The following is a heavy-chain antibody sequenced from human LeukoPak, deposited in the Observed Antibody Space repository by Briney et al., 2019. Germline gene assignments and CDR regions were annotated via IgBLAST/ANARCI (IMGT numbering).Heavy chain of an antibody. CDR1: GFTFSSYW. J-gene: IGHJ4*02. CDR2: IKQDGSEK. D-gene: IGHD2-15*01. Sequence: GGSLRLSCAASGFTFSSYWMSWVRQAPGKGLEGVANIKQDGSEKYYVDSVKGRFTISRGNAKNSLYLQMNSLRAEDTAVYYCARDWFGYCSGGSCYSFDYWGQGTLVTVSS. CDR3: ARDWFGYCSGGSCYSFDY. V-gene: IGHV3-7*04.